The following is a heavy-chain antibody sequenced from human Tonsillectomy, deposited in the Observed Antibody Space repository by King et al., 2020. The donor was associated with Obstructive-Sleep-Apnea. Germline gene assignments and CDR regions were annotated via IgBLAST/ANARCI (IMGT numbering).Heavy chain of an antibody. D-gene: IGHD2-2*01. CDR1: GFTFSSYD. CDR3: ARGACRSTSCYEGGDYYYYYGMDV. Sequence: VQLVESGGGLVQPGGSLRLSCAASGFTFSSYDMHWVRQATGKGLEWVSGIGTAGDTYYPGSVKGRFTISRENAKNSLYLQMNSLRAGDTAVYYCARGACRSTSCYEGGDYYYYYGMDVWGQGTTVTVSS. J-gene: IGHJ6*02. CDR2: IGTAGDT. V-gene: IGHV3-13*04.